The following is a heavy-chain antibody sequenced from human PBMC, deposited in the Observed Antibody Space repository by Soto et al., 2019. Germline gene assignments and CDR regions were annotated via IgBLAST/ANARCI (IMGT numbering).Heavy chain of an antibody. V-gene: IGHV1-18*01. CDR1: GYTFTSYA. J-gene: IGHJ4*02. CDR2: INAYNGNT. D-gene: IGHD3-22*01. CDR3: ASNYYDSSGYYYFDY. Sequence: ASVKVSCKASGYTFTSYAMHWVRQAPGQGLEWMGWINAYNGNTNYAQKLQGRVTMTTDTSTSTAYMELRSLRSDDTAVYYCASNYYDSSGYYYFDYWGQGTLVTVSS.